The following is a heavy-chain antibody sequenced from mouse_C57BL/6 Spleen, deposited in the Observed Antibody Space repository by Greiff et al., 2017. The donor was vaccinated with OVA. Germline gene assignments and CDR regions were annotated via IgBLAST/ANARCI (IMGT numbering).Heavy chain of an antibody. D-gene: IGHD2-2*01. J-gene: IGHJ3*01. CDR1: GFNIKDCY. V-gene: IGHV14-2*01. CDR2: IDPEDGET. CDR3: ASEEGWLRAY. Sequence: VQLQQSGAELVKPGASVKLSCTAFGFNIKDCYMHWVKQRTEQGLEWIGRIDPEDGETKYAPKFQGKATITADTSSNTAYLQLSSLTSEDTAVYYCASEEGWLRAYWGQGTLVTVSA.